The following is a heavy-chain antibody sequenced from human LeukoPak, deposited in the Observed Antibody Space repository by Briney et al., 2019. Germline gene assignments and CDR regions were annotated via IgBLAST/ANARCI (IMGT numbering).Heavy chain of an antibody. J-gene: IGHJ4*02. CDR1: GGSISSTSYY. V-gene: IGHV4-39*01. CDR3: ANVNSYYYDSLY. D-gene: IGHD3-22*01. Sequence: SETLSLTCTVSGGSISSTSYYWGWIRQPPGKGLEWIGNIYYNGSTYYNPSLKSRVSISVDTSKNQFSLKLSSVTAADTAVYYCANVNSYYYDSLYWGQGTLVTVSS. CDR2: IYYNGST.